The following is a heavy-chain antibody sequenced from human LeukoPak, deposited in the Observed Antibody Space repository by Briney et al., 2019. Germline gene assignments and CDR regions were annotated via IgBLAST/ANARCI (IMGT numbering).Heavy chain of an antibody. J-gene: IGHJ4*02. Sequence: GGSLRLSCVVSGLTVSTNYMSWVRQAPGKGLEWVSIIYSGGSTYYADSVKGRFTISRDSSTMYLQMNSLRAEDTAVYHCARNSWFKTTGGYFDYWGQGTLVTVSS. CDR2: IYSGGST. D-gene: IGHD4-17*01. CDR3: ARNSWFKTTGGYFDY. CDR1: GLTVSTNY. V-gene: IGHV3-66*01.